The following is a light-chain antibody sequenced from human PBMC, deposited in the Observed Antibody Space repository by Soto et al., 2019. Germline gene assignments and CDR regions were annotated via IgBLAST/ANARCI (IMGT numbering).Light chain of an antibody. CDR3: QQSYSTPNT. CDR2: EAT. CDR1: QTIATF. Sequence: DIQMTQSPSSLSASVADRVTITCRSSQTIATFLNWYQQKPGKAPRLLIYEATNLQSGVPSRFSGSGSGTDFALTISSLQPEDFATYYCQQSYSTPNTFGQGTRLEIK. V-gene: IGKV1-39*01. J-gene: IGKJ5*01.